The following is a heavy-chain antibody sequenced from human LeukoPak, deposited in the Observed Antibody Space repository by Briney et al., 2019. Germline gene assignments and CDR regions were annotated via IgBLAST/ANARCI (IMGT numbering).Heavy chain of an antibody. V-gene: IGHV3-74*01. CDR3: ARPGSAPYFF. D-gene: IGHD1-14*01. CDR1: GFTFSSYW. Sequence: GGSLRLSCVASGFTFSSYWMHWVRQAPGKGLVWVSHINSDGSSTNYADSVKGRFTISRDNAKKTPYLQMNSLRDEDTAVYYCARPGSAPYFFWGQGTLVTVSS. CDR2: INSDGSST. J-gene: IGHJ4*02.